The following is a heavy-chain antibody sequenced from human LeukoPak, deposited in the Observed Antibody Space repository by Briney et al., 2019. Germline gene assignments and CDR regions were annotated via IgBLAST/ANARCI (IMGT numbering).Heavy chain of an antibody. CDR2: FDSEDGET. Sequence: EGSVKVSCKVSGYALTELSMHWVRQAPGKGLEWMGGFDSEDGETIYAQKFQGRVTMTEDTSTETAYMELSSLRSEDTAVYYCATEYSSSSGLDYWGQGTLVTVSS. V-gene: IGHV1-24*01. CDR1: GYALTELS. D-gene: IGHD6-6*01. J-gene: IGHJ4*02. CDR3: ATEYSSSSGLDY.